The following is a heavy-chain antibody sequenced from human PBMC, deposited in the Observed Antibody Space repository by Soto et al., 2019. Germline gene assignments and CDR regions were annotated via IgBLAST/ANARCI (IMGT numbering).Heavy chain of an antibody. Sequence: SETLYLTWTVSGGSISSSSSYWGWIRQPPGKGLEWVGSVYYLGNTYYNPSLGGRVSIPVDTSKSQFSLKLNSVTAADRAVFYCGGLFTGVSRDIHFIYLGRGTLVTVSS. D-gene: IGHD2-15*01. CDR2: VYYLGNT. V-gene: IGHV4-39*01. J-gene: IGHJ4*02. CDR3: GGLFTGVSRDIHFIY. CDR1: GGSISSSSSY.